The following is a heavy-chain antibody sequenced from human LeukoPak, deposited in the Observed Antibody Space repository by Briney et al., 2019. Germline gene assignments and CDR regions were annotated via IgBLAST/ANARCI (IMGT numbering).Heavy chain of an antibody. Sequence: PSQTLSLTCTVSGGSISSGDYYWSWIRQPPGKGLEWIGYIYYSGSTYYNPSLKSRVTISVDTSKNQFSLKLSSVTAEDTAVYYCAREIVVVPAAGGGFDPWGQGTLVTVSS. CDR1: GGSISSGDYY. CDR2: IYYSGST. D-gene: IGHD2-2*01. V-gene: IGHV4-30-4*01. CDR3: AREIVVVPAAGGGFDP. J-gene: IGHJ5*02.